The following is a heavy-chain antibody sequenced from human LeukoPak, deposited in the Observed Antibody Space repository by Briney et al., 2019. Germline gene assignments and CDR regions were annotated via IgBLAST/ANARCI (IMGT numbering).Heavy chain of an antibody. Sequence: PGGSLRLSCAASGFTFSSYAMHWVRQAPGKGLEWVAVISYNGSNKYYADSVKGRFTISRDNSKNTLYLQMNSLRAEDTAVYYCARDGTGYSSSAGAFDIWGQGTMVTVSS. CDR2: ISYNGSNK. CDR3: ARDGTGYSSSAGAFDI. J-gene: IGHJ3*02. CDR1: GFTFSSYA. D-gene: IGHD6-6*01. V-gene: IGHV3-30-3*01.